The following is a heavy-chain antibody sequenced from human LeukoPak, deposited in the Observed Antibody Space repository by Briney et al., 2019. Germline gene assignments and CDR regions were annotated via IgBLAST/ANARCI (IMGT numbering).Heavy chain of an antibody. CDR2: INSDGSST. J-gene: IGHJ4*02. D-gene: IGHD2-8*01. CDR3: ARVMVTLYYFDY. Sequence: GGSLRLSCAASGFTFSSYWMNWVRQAPGKGLEWVSRINSDGSSTNYADSVKGRFTVSRDNSKNTLYLQMNSLRAEDTAVYYCARVMVTLYYFDYWGQGTLVTVSS. V-gene: IGHV3-74*01. CDR1: GFTFSSYW.